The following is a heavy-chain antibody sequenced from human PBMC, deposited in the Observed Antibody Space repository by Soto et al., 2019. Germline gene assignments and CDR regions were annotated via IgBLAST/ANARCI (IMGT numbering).Heavy chain of an antibody. CDR1: GGSISSYY. D-gene: IGHD6-13*01. V-gene: IGHV4-59*08. CDR3: ARAKAPLYSSSWYWFDP. J-gene: IGHJ5*02. CDR2: IYYSGST. Sequence: QVQLQESGPGLVKPSETLSLTCTVSGGSISSYYWSWIRQPPGKGLEWIGYIYYSGSTNYNPSLKRRATISVDTSKNQFSLKLSSVTAADTAVYYCARAKAPLYSSSWYWFDPWGQGTLVTVSS.